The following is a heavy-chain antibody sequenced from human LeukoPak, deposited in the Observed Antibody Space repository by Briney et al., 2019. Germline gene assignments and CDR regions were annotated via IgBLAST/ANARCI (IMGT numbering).Heavy chain of an antibody. J-gene: IGHJ4*02. V-gene: IGHV3-23*01. Sequence: LTGGSLRFSCAASGFTFSSYAMSWVRQAPGKGLEWVSAISGSGGSTYYADSVKGRFTISRDNSKNTLYLQMNGLRAEDTAVYYCAKAGVAGIFGYWGQGTLVTVSS. D-gene: IGHD6-19*01. CDR1: GFTFSSYA. CDR3: AKAGVAGIFGY. CDR2: ISGSGGST.